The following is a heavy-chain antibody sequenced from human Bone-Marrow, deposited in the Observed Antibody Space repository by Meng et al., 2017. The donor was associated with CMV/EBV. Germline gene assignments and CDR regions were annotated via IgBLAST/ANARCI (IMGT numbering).Heavy chain of an antibody. Sequence: AASGFSFSGYYMSWIRQAPGKGLEWISYISSTGDTIYYADSVKGRFTISRDNAKNSLYLQMNSLRAEDTAVYYCFTDWVGSTFFDYWGQGTLVTVSS. CDR2: ISSTGDTI. CDR3: FTDWVGSTFFDY. V-gene: IGHV3-11*01. D-gene: IGHD1-26*01. CDR1: GFSFSGYY. J-gene: IGHJ4*02.